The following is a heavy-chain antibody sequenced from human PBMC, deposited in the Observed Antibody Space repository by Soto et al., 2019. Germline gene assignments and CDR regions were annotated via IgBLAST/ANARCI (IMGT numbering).Heavy chain of an antibody. CDR1: GGSISSSSYY. D-gene: IGHD3-9*01. CDR2: IYYSGST. Sequence: SETLSLTCTVSGGSISSSSYYWGWIRQPPGKGLEWIGSIYYSGSTYYNPSLKSRVTISVDTSKNQFSLKLSSVTAADTAVYYCARLTLSHTNQLRYFGWLLSYYYMDVWGKGTTVTVSS. J-gene: IGHJ6*03. CDR3: ARLTLSHTNQLRYFGWLLSYYYMDV. V-gene: IGHV4-39*01.